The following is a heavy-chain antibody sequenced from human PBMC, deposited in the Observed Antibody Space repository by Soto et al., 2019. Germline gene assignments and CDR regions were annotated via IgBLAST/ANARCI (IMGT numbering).Heavy chain of an antibody. D-gene: IGHD3-22*01. CDR3: ARVGYSDSSGYDRPFDY. J-gene: IGHJ4*02. V-gene: IGHV4-31*03. CDR1: GGSISSGGYY. Sequence: QVQLQESGPGLVKPSQTLSLTCTVSGGSISSGGYYWSWIRQHPGNGLEWIGYIYYSGSSYYNPSREGRVTISVDTSNNHFSLKLSSVTAADMPVYYCARVGYSDSSGYDRPFDYWGQGTLVTVSS. CDR2: IYYSGSS.